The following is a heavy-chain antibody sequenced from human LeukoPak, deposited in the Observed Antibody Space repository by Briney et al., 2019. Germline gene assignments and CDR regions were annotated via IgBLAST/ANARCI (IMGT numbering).Heavy chain of an antibody. J-gene: IGHJ4*02. CDR3: ARGYGETSGDY. Sequence: PGGSLRLSCAASGFTFSSYAMHWVRQAPGQGLEWVAVISYDGSNKYYADSVKGRFTISRDNSKNTLYLQMNSLRAEDTAVYYCARGYGETSGDYWGQGTLVTVSS. CDR2: ISYDGSNK. D-gene: IGHD5-12*01. V-gene: IGHV3-30-3*01. CDR1: GFTFSSYA.